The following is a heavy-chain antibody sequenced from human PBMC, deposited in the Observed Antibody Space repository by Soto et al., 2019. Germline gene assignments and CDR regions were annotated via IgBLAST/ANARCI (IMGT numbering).Heavy chain of an antibody. CDR3: ARAAVAANTLAFDI. CDR2: IYYSGST. Sequence: SETLSLTCTLSGGSISSYCWSWIRQPPGKGLEWIGYIYYSGSTNYNPSLKSRFTISVDSSKNQFSLKLSSLTAADTAVYYCARAAVAANTLAFDIWGQGTMVTVSS. D-gene: IGHD6-19*01. V-gene: IGHV4-59*01. CDR1: GGSISSYC. J-gene: IGHJ3*02.